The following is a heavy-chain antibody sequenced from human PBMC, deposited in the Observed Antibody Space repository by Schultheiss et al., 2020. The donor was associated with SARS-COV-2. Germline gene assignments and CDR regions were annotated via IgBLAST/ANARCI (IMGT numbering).Heavy chain of an antibody. Sequence: GSLRLSCTVSGGSISSYYWSWIRQPPGKGLEWIGYIYYSGSTNYNPSLKSRVTISVDTSKNQFSLKLSSVTAADTAVYYCARDHRGTGLPWFDPWGQGTLVTVSS. CDR1: GGSISSYY. D-gene: IGHD3-10*01. CDR2: IYYSGST. CDR3: ARDHRGTGLPWFDP. J-gene: IGHJ5*02. V-gene: IGHV4-59*12.